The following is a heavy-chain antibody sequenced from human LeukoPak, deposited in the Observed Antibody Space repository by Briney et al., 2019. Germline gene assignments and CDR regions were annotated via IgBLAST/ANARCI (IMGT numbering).Heavy chain of an antibody. CDR3: AREYYYDSSGYFGR. V-gene: IGHV3-53*01. D-gene: IGHD3-22*01. Sequence: PGGSLRLSCAASGFIVSSNYMSWVRQAPGKGLEWVSLIYSGGSTYYADSVKGRFTISRDNSKNTLYLQMNSLRAEDTAVYYCAREYYYDSSGYFGRWGQGTLVTVSS. J-gene: IGHJ1*01. CDR1: GFIVSSNY. CDR2: IYSGGST.